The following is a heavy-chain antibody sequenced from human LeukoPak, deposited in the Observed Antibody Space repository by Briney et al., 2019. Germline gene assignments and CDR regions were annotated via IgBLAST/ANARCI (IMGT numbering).Heavy chain of an antibody. CDR2: IDPNSGGT. CDR1: GFFFTGYY. Sequence: ASVKVSCKASGFFFTGYYIHWVRQAPGQGLEWMGWIDPNSGGTNYAQKFQGRVTMTRAASISTAYMEVSSLRSDDTAVYSCAREQGFAVAGAFDYWGQGTLVTVSS. V-gene: IGHV1-2*02. J-gene: IGHJ4*02. D-gene: IGHD6-19*01. CDR3: AREQGFAVAGAFDY.